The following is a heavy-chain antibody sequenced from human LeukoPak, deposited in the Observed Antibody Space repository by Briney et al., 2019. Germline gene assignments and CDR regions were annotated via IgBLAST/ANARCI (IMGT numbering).Heavy chain of an antibody. Sequence: ASVKVSCKASGGTFSSYAISWVRQAPGQGLEWMGGIIPIFGTANYAQKFQGRVTITADESTSTAYMELSSLRSEDTAVYYCASRDLKSGDYYNGMDVWGQGTTVTVSS. J-gene: IGHJ6*02. V-gene: IGHV1-69*13. CDR2: IIPIFGTA. CDR3: ASRDLKSGDYYNGMDV. CDR1: GGTFSSYA. D-gene: IGHD1-26*01.